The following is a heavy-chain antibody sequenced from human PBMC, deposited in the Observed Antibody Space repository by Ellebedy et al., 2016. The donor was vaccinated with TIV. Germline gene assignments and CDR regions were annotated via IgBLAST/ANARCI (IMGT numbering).Heavy chain of an antibody. J-gene: IGHJ4*02. CDR1: GFTFSSYS. CDR2: ISCSSSYI. CDR3: ARDRDGDLDY. D-gene: IGHD4-17*01. V-gene: IGHV3-21*01. Sequence: GGSLRLSCAASGFTFSSYSMNWVRQAPGKGLEWVSSISCSSSYIYYADSVKGRFTISRDNAKNSLYLQMNGLRAEDTAVYYCARDRDGDLDYWGQGTLVTVSS.